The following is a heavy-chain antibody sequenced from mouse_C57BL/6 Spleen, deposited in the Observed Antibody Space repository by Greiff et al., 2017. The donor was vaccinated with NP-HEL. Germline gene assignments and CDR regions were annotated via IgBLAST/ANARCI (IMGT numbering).Heavy chain of an antibody. CDR3: ARYMKNGSTVYYYAMDY. V-gene: IGHV7-3*01. CDR2: IRNKANGYTT. J-gene: IGHJ4*01. CDR1: GFTFTDYY. Sequence: EVQGVESGGGLVQPGGSLSLSCAASGFTFTDYYMSWVRQPPGKALEWLGFIRNKANGYTTEYSASVKGRFTISRDNSQSILYLQMNALRAEDSATYYCARYMKNGSTVYYYAMDYWGQGTSVTVSS. D-gene: IGHD1-1*01.